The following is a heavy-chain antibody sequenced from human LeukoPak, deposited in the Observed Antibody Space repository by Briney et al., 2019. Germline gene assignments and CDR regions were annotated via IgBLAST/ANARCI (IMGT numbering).Heavy chain of an antibody. CDR2: IKQDGSEK. V-gene: IGHV3-7*02. J-gene: IGHJ4*02. CDR1: GFIFTNYW. D-gene: IGHD1-26*01. Sequence: GGSLRLTCSASGFIFTNYWMTWVRQAPGKGLEWVANIKQDGSEKYYVDSVKGRFTISRDNAKNSVYLQMNSLRVEDTAIYYCASLWELIGSWGQGTLVTVSS. CDR3: ASLWELIGS.